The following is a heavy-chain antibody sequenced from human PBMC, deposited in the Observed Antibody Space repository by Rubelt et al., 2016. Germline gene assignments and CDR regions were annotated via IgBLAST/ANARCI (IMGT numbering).Heavy chain of an antibody. J-gene: IGHJ6*02. CDR1: GGSFSGYY. CDR2: INHSGST. V-gene: IGHV4-34*01. Sequence: QVQLQQWGAGLLKPSETLSLTCAVYGGSFSGYYWSWIRQPPGKGLEWIGEINHSGSTNYNPSLKSRVTISVATSKNQFSLKLSSVTAADTAVYYCARMIRYYYGMDVWGQGTTVTVSS. CDR3: ARMIRYYYGMDV. D-gene: IGHD3-16*01.